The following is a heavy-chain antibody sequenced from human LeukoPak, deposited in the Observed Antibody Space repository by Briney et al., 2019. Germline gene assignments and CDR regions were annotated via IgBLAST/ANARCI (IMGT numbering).Heavy chain of an antibody. CDR3: AREGRIYDSSSDY. D-gene: IGHD3-22*01. J-gene: IGHJ4*02. CDR2: IYHSGST. CDR1: GYSISSGYY. Sequence: SETLSLTCSFSGYSISSGYYWGWIRQPPGQGLEWIGNIYHSGSTYYNPSLKSRVTISVDTSKNQFSLKLSSVTAADTAVYYCAREGRIYDSSSDYWGQGTLVTVSS. V-gene: IGHV4-38-2*02.